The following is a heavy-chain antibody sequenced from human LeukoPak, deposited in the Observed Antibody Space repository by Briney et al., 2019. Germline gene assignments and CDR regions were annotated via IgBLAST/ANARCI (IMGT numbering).Heavy chain of an antibody. V-gene: IGHV1-2*02. CDR2: IKPNSGGT. Sequence: GASVKVSCKASGYTSTGYYMHWVRQAPGQGLEWMGWIKPNSGGTNYAQKYQGRVTMTRDTSISTAYMELSRLRSDDTAVYYCAREFPDIVVVPAAQGFHYWGQGTLVTVSS. D-gene: IGHD2-2*01. CDR3: AREFPDIVVVPAAQGFHY. J-gene: IGHJ4*02. CDR1: GYTSTGYY.